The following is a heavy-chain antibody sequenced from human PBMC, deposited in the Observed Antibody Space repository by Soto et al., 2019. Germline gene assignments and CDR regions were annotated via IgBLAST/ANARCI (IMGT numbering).Heavy chain of an antibody. J-gene: IGHJ6*02. V-gene: IGHV1-69*05. CDR1: GGTFSSYA. CDR3: ARPLSSSGYYYYYVMDV. CDR2: IIPIFGTA. Sequence: SVKVSCKASGGTFSSYAISWVRQAPGQGLEWMGGIIPIFGTANYAQKFQGRVTITTDKSTSTAYMELRSLRSDDTAVYDCARPLSSSGYYYYYVMDVCGQGSTVT.